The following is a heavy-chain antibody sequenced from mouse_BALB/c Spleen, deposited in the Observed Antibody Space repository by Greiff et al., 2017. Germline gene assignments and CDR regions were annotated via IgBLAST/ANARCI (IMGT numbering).Heavy chain of an antibody. CDR2: ILPGSGST. CDR3: ARKGLLRLLDY. CDR1: GYTFSSYW. Sequence: VQLQQSGAELMKPGASVKISCKATGYTFSSYWIEWVKQRPGHGLEWIGEILPGSGSTNYNEKFKGKATFTADTSSNTAYMQLSSLTSEDSAVYYCARKGLLRLLDYWGQGTTLTVSS. V-gene: IGHV1-9*01. D-gene: IGHD1-2*01. J-gene: IGHJ2*01.